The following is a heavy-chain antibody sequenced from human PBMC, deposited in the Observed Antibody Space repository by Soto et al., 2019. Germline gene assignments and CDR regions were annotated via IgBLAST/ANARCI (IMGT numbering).Heavy chain of an antibody. J-gene: IGHJ4*02. CDR1: GGTFRNYP. CDR3: ARGPLVVLNYFES. Sequence: ASVKVSCKASGGTFRNYPINWVRQAPGQGLEWMGSIFPLTDIPDYAQNFQARLTISADKSTSTAYMELSSLTSDDTAMYFCARGPLVVLNYFESWGQRTPVTVSS. V-gene: IGHV1-69*04. CDR2: IFPLTDIP.